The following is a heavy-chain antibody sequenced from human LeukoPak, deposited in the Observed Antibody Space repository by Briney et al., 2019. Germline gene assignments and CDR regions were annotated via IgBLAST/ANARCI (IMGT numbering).Heavy chain of an antibody. V-gene: IGHV3-30*02. J-gene: IGHJ4*02. D-gene: IGHD4-17*01. CDR2: IKNDSSDT. CDR3: ATDHPPGDYFES. Sequence: GGSLRLSCAASVFTFRTYGMHWVRQAPGKGLEGVAHIKNDSSDTYYGDSVGGRFTLSRDNPKETLYLQTNSLRSEDTALYYCATDHPPGDYFESWGQGILVIVS. CDR1: VFTFRTYG.